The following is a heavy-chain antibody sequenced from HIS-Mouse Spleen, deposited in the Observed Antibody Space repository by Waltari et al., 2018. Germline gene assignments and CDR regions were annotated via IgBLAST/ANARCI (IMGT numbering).Heavy chain of an antibody. J-gene: IGHJ3*02. Sequence: QVQLVQSGAEVKKPGASVKVSCKASGYTFTSYGISWVRQAPGQGPEWMGWISAYNGNTNYAQKLQGRVTMTTDTSTSTAYMELRSLRSDDTAVYYCAKQSRYCSGGSCYVGAFDIWGQGTMVTVSS. CDR3: AKQSRYCSGGSCYVGAFDI. D-gene: IGHD2-15*01. CDR1: GYTFTSYG. CDR2: ISAYNGNT. V-gene: IGHV1-18*01.